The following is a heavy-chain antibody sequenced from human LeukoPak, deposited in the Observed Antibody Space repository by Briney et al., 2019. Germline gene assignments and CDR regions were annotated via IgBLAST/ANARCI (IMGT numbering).Heavy chain of an antibody. CDR1: GFTFDDYG. CDR2: INWSSGST. CDR3: AKVLSSGWYDFFVY. V-gene: IGHV3-20*04. J-gene: IGHJ4*02. Sequence: GGSLRLSCAASGFTFDDYGMSWVRQAPGKGLEWVSGINWSSGSTGYADSVKGRFTISRDNAKNSLYLEMDSLRAEDTALYYCAKVLSSGWYDFFVYWGQGTLVTVSS. D-gene: IGHD6-19*01.